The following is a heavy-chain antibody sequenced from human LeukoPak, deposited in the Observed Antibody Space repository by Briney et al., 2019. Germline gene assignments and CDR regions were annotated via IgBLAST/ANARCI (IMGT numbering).Heavy chain of an antibody. CDR2: IYYSGST. CDR1: GYSISSAYY. CDR3: ARHPIAAAGFDY. Sequence: SETLSLTCTVSGYSISSAYYWGWIRQPPGKGLEWIGYIYYSGSTYYNLSLKSRVTISVDTSKNQFSLKLSSVTAADTAVYYCARHPIAAAGFDYWGQGTLVTVSS. D-gene: IGHD6-13*01. J-gene: IGHJ4*02. V-gene: IGHV4-38-2*02.